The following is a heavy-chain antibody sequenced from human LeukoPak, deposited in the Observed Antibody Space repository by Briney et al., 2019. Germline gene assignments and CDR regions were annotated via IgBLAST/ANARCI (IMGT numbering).Heavy chain of an antibody. J-gene: IGHJ4*02. Sequence: GGSLRLSCAASGXTFNTYWVSWVRQAPGKGLEWVSVLYSGGSTYYADSVKGRFTISRDNSKNTLYLQMNSLRAEDTAVYYCARAPRMVHFDYWGQGTLVTVSS. CDR1: GXTFNTYW. V-gene: IGHV3-53*01. CDR3: ARAPRMVHFDY. CDR2: LYSGGST. D-gene: IGHD6-13*01.